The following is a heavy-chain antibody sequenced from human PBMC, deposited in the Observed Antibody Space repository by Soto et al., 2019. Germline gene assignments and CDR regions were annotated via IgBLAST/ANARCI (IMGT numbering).Heavy chain of an antibody. CDR2: VRDTGST. V-gene: IGHV4-59*01. D-gene: IGHD3-22*01. CDR1: GGSMSIYY. CDR3: ARYSPPKKTYDSNPGWFDP. Sequence: SETLSLTCTVSGGSMSIYYWTRIRQPPGKGLEWIGYVRDTGSTNYNPSLKSRVTISIDTSRNQFSLSLSSVTAADTAVYFCARYSPPKKTYDSNPGWFDPWGQGTLVTVSS. J-gene: IGHJ5*02.